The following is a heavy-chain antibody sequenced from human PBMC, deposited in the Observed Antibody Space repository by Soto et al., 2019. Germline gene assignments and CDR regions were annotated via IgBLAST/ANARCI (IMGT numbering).Heavy chain of an antibody. CDR2: IDHNGIT. V-gene: IGHV4-4*02. CDR3: VRLNRDYYYYGMDV. Sequence: SETLSLTCAVSGDSISNSKWWTWVRQTPGKGLERIGKIDHNGITNYNPSLESRVTILKDNSKNQLSLKLSSVTGADSAVYYCVRLNRDYYYYGMDVWGQGATVTVSS. J-gene: IGHJ6*02. CDR1: GDSISNSKW.